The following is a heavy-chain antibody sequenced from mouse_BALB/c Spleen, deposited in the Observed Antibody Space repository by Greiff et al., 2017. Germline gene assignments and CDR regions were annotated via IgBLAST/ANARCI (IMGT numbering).Heavy chain of an antibody. CDR2: IWAGGST. CDR3: ARDMITTEGEYYYAMDY. J-gene: IGHJ4*01. CDR1: GFSLTSYG. V-gene: IGHV2-9*02. D-gene: IGHD2-4*01. Sequence: VQLKESGPGLVAPSQSLSITCTVSGFSLTSYGVHWVRQPPGKGLEWLGVIWAGGSTNYNSALMSRLSISKDNSKSQVFLKMNSLQTDDTAMYYCARDMITTEGEYYYAMDYWGQGTSVTGSS.